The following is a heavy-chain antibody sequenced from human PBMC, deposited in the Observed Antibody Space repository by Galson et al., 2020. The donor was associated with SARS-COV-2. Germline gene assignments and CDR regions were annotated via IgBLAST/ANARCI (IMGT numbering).Heavy chain of an antibody. CDR3: ARQGGDWFDP. D-gene: IGHD3-16*01. J-gene: IGHJ5*02. CDR2: ISSSSSTI. CDR1: GFTFSSYS. Sequence: GGYLRLTCAASGFTFSSYSMNWVRQAPGKGLEWVSYISSSSSTIYYADSVKGRFTISRDNAKNSLYLQMNSLRAEDTAVYYCARQGGDWFDPWGQGTLVTVSS. V-gene: IGHV3-48*04.